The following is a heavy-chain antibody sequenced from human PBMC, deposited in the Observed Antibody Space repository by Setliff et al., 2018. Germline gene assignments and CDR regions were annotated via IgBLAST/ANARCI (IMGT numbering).Heavy chain of an antibody. CDR2: IYYSGST. V-gene: IGHV4-39*07. CDR1: GGSISSSSYY. CDR3: ARVPSYGSGSFYYYYYGMDV. J-gene: IGHJ6*02. D-gene: IGHD3-10*01. Sequence: TLSLTCTVSGGSISSSSYYWGWIRQPPGKGLEWIGSIYYSGSTYYNPSLKSRVTISVDTSKNQFSLKLSSATAADTAVYYCARVPSYGSGSFYYYYYGMDVWGQGTTVTVSS.